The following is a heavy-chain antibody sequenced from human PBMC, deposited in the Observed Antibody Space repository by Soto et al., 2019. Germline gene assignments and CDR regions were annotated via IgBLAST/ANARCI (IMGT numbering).Heavy chain of an antibody. J-gene: IGHJ4*01. Sequence: QVQLVQSGAEVKKPGASVKVSCKASGYTFTSYYMHWVRQGAGQGLEWMGIINTSGGSTSYAQKYRGRVTMTRDTSTTTVYMELSSLRSEDTAVYSCARERGYSRRYVGIHYWGHGTMVTVSS. CDR1: GYTFTSYY. V-gene: IGHV1-46*01. D-gene: IGHD1-26*01. CDR2: INTSGGST. CDR3: ARERGYSRRYVGIHY.